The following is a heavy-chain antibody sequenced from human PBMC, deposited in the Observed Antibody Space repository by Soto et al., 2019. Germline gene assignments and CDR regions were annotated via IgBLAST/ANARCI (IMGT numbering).Heavy chain of an antibody. J-gene: IGHJ5*02. D-gene: IGHD5-12*01. V-gene: IGHV1-8*01. CDR3: ARLDAWRHKWFEP. CDR2: MNPNSGNT. CDR1: GYTFTSYD. Sequence: ASVKVSCKASGYTFTSYDINWVRQATGQGLEWMGWMNPNSGNTGYAQKLQGRVTMTRNTSISTAYMELTSLRSEDTAVYYCARLDAWRHKWFEPCGQGTLFTVCS.